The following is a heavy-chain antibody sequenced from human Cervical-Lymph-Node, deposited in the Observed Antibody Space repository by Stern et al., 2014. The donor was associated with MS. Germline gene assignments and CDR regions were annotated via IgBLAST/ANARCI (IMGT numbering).Heavy chain of an antibody. CDR2: IYYSGST. CDR3: ARRYDY. Sequence: VQLVESGPGLVKPSETLSLTCTVSGGSISSYYWSWIRQPPGKGLEWIGYIYYSGSTHYNPSLKSRVTISVDPPKTHFSLKLSSVTAADTAVYYCARRYDYWGQGTLVTVSS. V-gene: IGHV4-59*08. CDR1: GGSISSYY. J-gene: IGHJ4*02. D-gene: IGHD1-26*01.